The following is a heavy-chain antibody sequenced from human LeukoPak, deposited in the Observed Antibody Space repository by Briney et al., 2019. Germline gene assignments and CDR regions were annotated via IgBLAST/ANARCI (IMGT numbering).Heavy chain of an antibody. Sequence: SETLSLTYTVSGGSISSGGYYWSWIRQHPGKGLEWIGYIYYSGSTYYNPSLKSRVTISVDTSKNQFSLKLNSVTAADTAVYYCARAVASFGVVIDYWGQGTLVTVSS. J-gene: IGHJ4*02. CDR3: ARAVASFGVVIDY. D-gene: IGHD3-3*01. CDR2: IYYSGST. CDR1: GGSISSGGYY. V-gene: IGHV4-31*03.